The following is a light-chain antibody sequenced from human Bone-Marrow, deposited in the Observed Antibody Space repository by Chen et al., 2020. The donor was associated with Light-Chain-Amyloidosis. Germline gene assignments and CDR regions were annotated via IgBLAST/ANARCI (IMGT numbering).Light chain of an antibody. Sequence: QSVLTQPPSASGTPGQRITISCSGSRSNIGINHVYWYQQLPGTAPKLFMYKSDQRPSGVPDRFAGSKSGGSASLAISVLRSEDEADYYCAAWDDRLNGWVFGGGTKLTVL. CDR2: KSD. V-gene: IGLV1-47*01. J-gene: IGLJ3*02. CDR1: RSNIGINH. CDR3: AAWDDRLNGWV.